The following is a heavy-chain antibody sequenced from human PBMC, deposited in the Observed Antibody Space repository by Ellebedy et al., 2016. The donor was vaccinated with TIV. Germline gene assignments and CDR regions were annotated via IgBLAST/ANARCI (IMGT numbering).Heavy chain of an antibody. Sequence: PGGSLRLSCAASGFTSSDHYMDWVRQAPGKGLEWVGRIRDKAHSYTTEYAASVKGRFTISRDDSKNSLYLQMNSLKTEDTAVYYCDRTLSDWGQGTLVTVSS. CDR3: DRTLSD. D-gene: IGHD2-21*01. CDR1: GFTSSDHY. J-gene: IGHJ4*02. CDR2: IRDKAHSYTT. V-gene: IGHV3-72*01.